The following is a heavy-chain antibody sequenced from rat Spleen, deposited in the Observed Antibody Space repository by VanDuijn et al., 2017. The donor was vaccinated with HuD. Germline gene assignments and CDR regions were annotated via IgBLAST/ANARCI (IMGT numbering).Heavy chain of an antibody. CDR2: ISFDGRNT. J-gene: IGHJ3*01. D-gene: IGHD1-11*01. Sequence: EVQLVESDGGLVQPGRSLKLSCAASGFTVSDYYMAWVRQAPTKGLEWVATISFDGRNTYSRDSVKGRFTISRDNGKHTLYLQMDSLRSEDTATYYCTTINYGGFAYWGQGTLVTVSS. CDR1: GFTVSDYY. V-gene: IGHV5-29*01. CDR3: TTINYGGFAY.